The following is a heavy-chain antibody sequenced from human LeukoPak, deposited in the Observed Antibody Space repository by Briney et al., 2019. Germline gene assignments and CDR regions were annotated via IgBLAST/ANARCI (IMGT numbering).Heavy chain of an antibody. Sequence: GASVKVSCKASGYTFTSYGISWVRQAPGQGLEWMGWISAYNGNTNYAQKLQGRVTMTTDTSTRTAYMELRSLRSDDTAVYYCARELRITMVRGGYSAFDIWGQGTMVTVSS. V-gene: IGHV1-18*01. CDR3: ARELRITMVRGGYSAFDI. CDR1: GYTFTSYG. J-gene: IGHJ3*02. CDR2: ISAYNGNT. D-gene: IGHD3-10*01.